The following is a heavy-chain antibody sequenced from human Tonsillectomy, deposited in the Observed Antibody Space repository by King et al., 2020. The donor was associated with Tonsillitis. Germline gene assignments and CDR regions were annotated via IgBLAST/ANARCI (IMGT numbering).Heavy chain of an antibody. CDR3: ARDKYRLSSVFDN. Sequence: VQLVESGGGVVQPGRSLRLSCAASGFTFSLYAMHWVRQAPGKGLEWVAATSYDGSNEDYADSVKGRFTISRDNSKDTLYLQMNSLRAEDTALYYCARDKYRLSSVFDNWGQGTLVTVSS. CDR1: GFTFSLYA. J-gene: IGHJ4*02. D-gene: IGHD6-6*01. CDR2: TSYDGSNE. V-gene: IGHV3-30*01.